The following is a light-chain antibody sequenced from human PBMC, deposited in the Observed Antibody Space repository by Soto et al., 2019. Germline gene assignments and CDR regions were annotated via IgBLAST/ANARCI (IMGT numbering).Light chain of an antibody. V-gene: IGKV3-11*01. CDR2: DAS. CDR3: KQRSNWLT. J-gene: IGKJ4*01. Sequence: EIVLTQSPATLSLSPGERATLSCRSSQSVSSYLAWYQQKPGQAPRLLIYDASNRATGIPARFSVSGSGTDFTLTISRLETEDVAVYYCKQRSNWLTFGGGTKVEIK. CDR1: QSVSSY.